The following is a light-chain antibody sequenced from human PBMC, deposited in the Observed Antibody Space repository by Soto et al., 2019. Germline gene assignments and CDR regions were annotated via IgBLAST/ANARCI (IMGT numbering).Light chain of an antibody. CDR2: EVS. Sequence: QSALTQPPSASGSPGQSVTISCTGTSSDVGAYNYVSWYQQHPGKAPKLMIYEVSKRPSGVPDRFSGSKSGNTASLTVSGLQAEDEADHYCSSYAANNIMSVVFGGGTKVTVL. CDR1: SSDVGAYNY. V-gene: IGLV2-8*01. CDR3: SSYAANNIMSVV. J-gene: IGLJ2*01.